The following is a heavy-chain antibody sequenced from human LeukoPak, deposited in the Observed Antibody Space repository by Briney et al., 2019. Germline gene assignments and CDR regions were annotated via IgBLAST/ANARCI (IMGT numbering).Heavy chain of an antibody. J-gene: IGHJ4*02. CDR1: GGSISGYY. Sequence: SETLSLTCAVYGGSISGYYWSWIRQPPGKGLEWIGEINHSGSTNYNPSLKSRVTISVDTSKNQFSLKLSTVTAADTAVYYCASHVNSSGYDFDYWGQGTLVTVSS. CDR3: ASHVNSSGYDFDY. CDR2: INHSGST. D-gene: IGHD5-12*01. V-gene: IGHV4-34*01.